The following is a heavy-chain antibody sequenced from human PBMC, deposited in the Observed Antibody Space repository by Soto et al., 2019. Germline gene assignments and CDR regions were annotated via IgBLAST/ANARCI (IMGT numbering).Heavy chain of an antibody. D-gene: IGHD1-1*01. J-gene: IGHJ3*02. CDR1: GYTFTGYY. Sequence: ASVKVSCKASGYTFTGYYMHWVRQAPGQGLEWMGWINPNSGDTNYAQKFQGWVTMTRDTSISTAYMELSRLRSDDTAVYYCARNKEQNEGFEIWGQGKVVTVSS. CDR3: ARNKEQNEGFEI. CDR2: INPNSGDT. V-gene: IGHV1-2*04.